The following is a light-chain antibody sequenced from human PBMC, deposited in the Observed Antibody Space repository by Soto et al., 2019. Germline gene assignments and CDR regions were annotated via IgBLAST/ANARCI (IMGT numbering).Light chain of an antibody. Sequence: EIVMTQSRGTLSLSPGETATLSCRASQSVSSNYVAWFHQKPGQAPRLLIYGASSRATGVPDRFSASGSGTDFTLTISRLEPEDFAVYYCQQYGRSPFTFGPGTKVDIK. V-gene: IGKV3-20*01. CDR2: GAS. CDR3: QQYGRSPFT. CDR1: QSVSSNY. J-gene: IGKJ3*01.